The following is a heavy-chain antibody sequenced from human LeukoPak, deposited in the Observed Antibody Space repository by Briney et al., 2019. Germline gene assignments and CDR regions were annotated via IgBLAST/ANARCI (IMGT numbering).Heavy chain of an antibody. CDR3: ARESHYYYYYMDV. CDR2: IIPIFGTA. Sequence: SVKVSCTASGGTFSSYAISWVRQAPGQGLEWMGRIIPIFGTANYAQKFQGRVTITTDESTSTAYMELSSLRSEDTAVYYCARESHYYYYYMDVWGKGTTVTVSS. J-gene: IGHJ6*03. CDR1: GGTFSSYA. V-gene: IGHV1-69*05.